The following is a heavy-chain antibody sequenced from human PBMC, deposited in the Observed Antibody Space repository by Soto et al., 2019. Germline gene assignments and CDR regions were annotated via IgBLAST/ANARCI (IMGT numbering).Heavy chain of an antibody. D-gene: IGHD3-16*01. J-gene: IGHJ4*02. Sequence: QLLQSGGDLVQPGGSLRLSCAVSGLTFPSHAMTWARQAPGKGLEWVSTISESGDRKFYADSVKGRFTISRDNSKYTLLLHLSSVRVEDTSVYYCVRGSSGAGGVDYWGQGSLVTVSS. CDR1: GLTFPSHA. V-gene: IGHV3-23*01. CDR2: ISESGDRK. CDR3: VRGSSGAGGVDY.